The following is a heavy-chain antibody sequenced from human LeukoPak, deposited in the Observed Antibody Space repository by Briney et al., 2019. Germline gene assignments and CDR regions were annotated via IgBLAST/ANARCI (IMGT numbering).Heavy chain of an antibody. J-gene: IGHJ6*02. V-gene: IGHV1-18*01. CDR2: ISAYNGNT. D-gene: IGHD3-10*01. CDR3: ARDYYASMTDYYYYGMDV. Sequence: ASVKVSCKASGYTFTSYGISWVRQAPGQGLKWMGWISAYNGNTNYAQKLQGRVTMTTDTSTSTAYMELRSLRSDDTAVYYCARDYYASMTDYYYYGMDVWGQGTTVTVSS. CDR1: GYTFTSYG.